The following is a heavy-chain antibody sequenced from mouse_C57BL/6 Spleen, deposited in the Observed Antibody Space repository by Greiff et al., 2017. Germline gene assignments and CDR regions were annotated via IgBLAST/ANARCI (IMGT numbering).Heavy chain of an antibody. V-gene: IGHV1-63*01. D-gene: IGHD4-1*01. CDR2: IYPGGGYT. CDR3: ARSERELDAMDY. J-gene: IGHJ4*01. Sequence: QVQLKESGAELVRPGTSVKMSCKASGYTFTNYWIGWAKQRPGHGLEWIGDIYPGGGYTNYNEKFKGKATLTADKSSSTAYMQFSSLTSEDSAIYYCARSERELDAMDYWGQGTSVTVSS. CDR1: GYTFTNYW.